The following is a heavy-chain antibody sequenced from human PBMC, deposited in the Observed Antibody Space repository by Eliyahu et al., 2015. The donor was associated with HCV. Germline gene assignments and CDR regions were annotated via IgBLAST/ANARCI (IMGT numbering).Heavy chain of an antibody. V-gene: IGHV5-51*01. CDR3: ARRTSSAWSLGFGI. D-gene: IGHD2-2*01. Sequence: EVQLVQSGAEVKKPGESLKISCTASGXXXXNYWIGWVRQMPGKGLEWMGIIYPGDXDTRYRPSFQGQVSISADKSISTAFLQWSSLKASDTGMYYCARRTSSAWSLGFGIWGQGTMVTVSS. CDR2: IYPGDXDT. J-gene: IGHJ3*02. CDR1: GXXXXNYW.